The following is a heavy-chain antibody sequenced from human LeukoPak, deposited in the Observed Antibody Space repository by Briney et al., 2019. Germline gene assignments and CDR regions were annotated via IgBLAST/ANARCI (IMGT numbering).Heavy chain of an antibody. J-gene: IGHJ4*02. V-gene: IGHV6-1*01. CDR3: ARGGDNSSKFDY. CDR1: GDSVSSNSAA. D-gene: IGHD6-13*01. CDR2: TYYRSKWYT. Sequence: SQTLSLTCAISGDSVSSNSAAWAWIRQSPSSGLEWLGRTYYRSKWYTDYAVSVKSRIPLNPDTSRNQFSLQLNSVTPEDTAVYYCARGGDNSSKFDYWGQGTLVTVSS.